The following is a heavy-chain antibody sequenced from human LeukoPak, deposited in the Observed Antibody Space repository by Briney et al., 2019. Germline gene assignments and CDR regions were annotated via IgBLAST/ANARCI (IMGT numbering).Heavy chain of an antibody. CDR1: TFTFSSYA. CDR3: ARDNFGLLTGYYYY. CDR2: ISNDGSNK. J-gene: IGHJ4*02. Sequence: GGSLRLSCAASTFTFSSYAMHWVRQGPGKGLEWVTVISNDGSNKYYADSVKGRFTISRDNSKNTLYLQMNSLRPEDTAVYYCARDNFGLLTGYYYYWGQGTLVTVSS. D-gene: IGHD3-9*01. V-gene: IGHV3-30*04.